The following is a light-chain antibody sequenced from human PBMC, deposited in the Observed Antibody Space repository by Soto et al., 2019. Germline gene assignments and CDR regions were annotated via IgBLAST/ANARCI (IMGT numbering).Light chain of an antibody. V-gene: IGKV3-15*01. J-gene: IGKJ5*01. CDR2: GAS. CDR3: QQYNNWPPIT. Sequence: EIVMTQSPATLSVSPGERATLSCSASQSVINNLAGYQQKPGQAPRLLIDGASTRATGIPARFSGSESGTEFTLTISSLQSEDFAVYYCQQYNNWPPITFGQGTRLEIK. CDR1: QSVINN.